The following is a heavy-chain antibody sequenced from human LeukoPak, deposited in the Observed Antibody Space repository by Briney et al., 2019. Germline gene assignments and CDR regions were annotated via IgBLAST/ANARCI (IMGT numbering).Heavy chain of an antibody. J-gene: IGHJ4*02. CDR2: ISHDGTNK. Sequence: EPGRSLRLSCAASGFAFSRYGMHWVRQAPGKGLEGVALISHDGTNKNHADSVKGRFTISRDNSNNTLYLQMSSLRAEDTAVYYCARDLKPDYFDCWGQGALVAVSS. V-gene: IGHV3-30*03. CDR1: GFAFSRYG. CDR3: ARDLKPDYFDC.